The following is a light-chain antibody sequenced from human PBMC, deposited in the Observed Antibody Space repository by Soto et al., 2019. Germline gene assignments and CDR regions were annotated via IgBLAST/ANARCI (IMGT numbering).Light chain of an antibody. J-gene: IGKJ5*01. CDR1: QSVIGRQ. V-gene: IGKV3-20*01. CDR3: QVYGPSPPIT. CDR2: GVS. Sequence: EIVLTQSPGTLSLSPGERATLSCRADQSVIGRQLAWYQHKPGQAPRLLIYGVSSRATGIPDRFTGSGSGTDFTLTISRLEPEDFAVFYCQVYGPSPPITFGQGTRLEIK.